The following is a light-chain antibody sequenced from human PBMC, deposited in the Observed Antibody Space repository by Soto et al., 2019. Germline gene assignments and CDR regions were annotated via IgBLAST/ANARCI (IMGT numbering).Light chain of an antibody. CDR1: QLVVTSY. CDR2: GAL. CDR3: QLFGRSPT. V-gene: IGKV3-20*01. Sequence: EIVLTQSQGTLSLSPGERATLSCRASQLVVTSYLHWYQHKPGQAPRLLISGALTRATGIPDRFSGSGSGTDFTLTIRRLEPEECAVYYCQLFGRSPTFGPGTKVHIK. J-gene: IGKJ3*01.